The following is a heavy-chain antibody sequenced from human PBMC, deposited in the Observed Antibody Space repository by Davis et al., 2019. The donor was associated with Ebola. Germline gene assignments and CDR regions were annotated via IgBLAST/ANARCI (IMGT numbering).Heavy chain of an antibody. V-gene: IGHV3-30*18. CDR1: GFTFNTYG. CDR3: AKDGPVPNYYHSSGYSLAIDH. J-gene: IGHJ4*02. Sequence: PGGSLRLSCAASGFTFNTYGMHWVRQAPGKGLDWVPVISYYIVSNKKYENSVKGRFTISRDNSKNMLYLQMNSLRLEDTAVYHCAKDGPVPNYYHSSGYSLAIDHWGQGTLVTVSS. D-gene: IGHD3-22*01. CDR2: ISYYIVSNK.